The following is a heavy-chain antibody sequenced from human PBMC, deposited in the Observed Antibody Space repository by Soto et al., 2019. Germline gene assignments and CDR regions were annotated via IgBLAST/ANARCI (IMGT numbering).Heavy chain of an antibody. J-gene: IGHJ3*02. CDR2: ISGSGGST. Sequence: GGSLRLSCAASGFTLSSYAMSWVRHAPGKGLEWVSAISGSGGSTYYADSVKGRFTISRDNSKNTLYLQMNSLRAEDTAVYYCAKDRGSSSWYSEDAFDIWGQGTMVTVSS. D-gene: IGHD6-13*01. CDR3: AKDRGSSSWYSEDAFDI. CDR1: GFTLSSYA. V-gene: IGHV3-23*01.